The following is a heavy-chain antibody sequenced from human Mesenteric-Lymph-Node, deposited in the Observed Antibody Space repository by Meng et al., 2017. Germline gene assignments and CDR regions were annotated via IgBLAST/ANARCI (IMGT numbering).Heavy chain of an antibody. V-gene: IGHV4-59*08. CDR3: ARVERITMIIIFLD. Sequence: SETLSLTCTVSGGSISSYYWSWIRQPPGKGLEWIGYIYYSGSTNYNPSLKSRVTISIDTSNNQFSLKLSSVTAADTAVYYCARVERITMIIIFLDWGQGTLVTVSS. CDR1: GGSISSYY. CDR2: IYYSGST. D-gene: IGHD3-22*01. J-gene: IGHJ4*02.